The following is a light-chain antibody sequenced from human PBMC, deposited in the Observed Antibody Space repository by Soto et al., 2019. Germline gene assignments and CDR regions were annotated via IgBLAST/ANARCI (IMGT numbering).Light chain of an antibody. CDR1: QSVSSSY. Sequence: ESVLTQSPGTLSLSPGERATLSGRASQSVSSSYLAWYQQKPGQAPRLLIYGASSRATVIPDRFSGSGSGTDFTLTISRPEPEDFAVYYCQQYGSSPSWTFGQGTKV. J-gene: IGKJ1*01. CDR2: GAS. CDR3: QQYGSSPSWT. V-gene: IGKV3-20*01.